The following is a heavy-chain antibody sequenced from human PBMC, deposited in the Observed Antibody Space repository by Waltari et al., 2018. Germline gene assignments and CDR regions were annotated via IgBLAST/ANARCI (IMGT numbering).Heavy chain of an antibody. Sequence: DVQLVESGGGLVQPGGSLRLSCAASGFILCNHWVGLVLKAPGKGLEWVANIKQDGSEKYYVDSVKGRFTISRDNAKNSLYLQMNSLRAEDTAVYFCARDTTGGLGHFDYWGQGTLVTVPS. CDR1: GFILCNHW. V-gene: IGHV3-7*03. CDR2: IKQDGSEK. D-gene: IGHD1-1*01. CDR3: ARDTTGGLGHFDY. J-gene: IGHJ4*02.